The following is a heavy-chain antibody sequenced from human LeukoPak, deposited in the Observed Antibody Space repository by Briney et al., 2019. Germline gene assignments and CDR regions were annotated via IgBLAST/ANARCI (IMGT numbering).Heavy chain of an antibody. Sequence: SQTLSLTCTVSGGSISSGGYYWSWIRQHPGKGLEWIGYIYYSGSTYYNPSLKSRVTISVDTSKNQFSLKLSSVTAADTAVYYCARMITAVATEYFDLWGRGTLVTVSS. CDR1: GGSISSGGYY. CDR3: ARMITAVATEYFDL. CDR2: IYYSGST. V-gene: IGHV4-31*03. D-gene: IGHD6-13*01. J-gene: IGHJ2*01.